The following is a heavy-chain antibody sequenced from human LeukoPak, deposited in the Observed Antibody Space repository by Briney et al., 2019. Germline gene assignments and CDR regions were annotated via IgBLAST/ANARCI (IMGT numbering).Heavy chain of an antibody. CDR1: GFTFSTYT. Sequence: GGSLRLSCATSGFTFSTYTMTWVRQAPGKGLEWVAIINNSGGTTYCADSVRGRFTVSRDNSRNTLYLQLESLRAEDTAVYYCTSQTYVGNGRYYSDNWGQGTLVTVSS. CDR2: INNSGGTT. D-gene: IGHD3-10*01. V-gene: IGHV3-23*01. CDR3: TSQTYVGNGRYYSDN. J-gene: IGHJ4*02.